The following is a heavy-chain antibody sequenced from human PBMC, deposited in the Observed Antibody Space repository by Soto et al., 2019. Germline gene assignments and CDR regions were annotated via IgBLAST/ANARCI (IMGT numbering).Heavy chain of an antibody. V-gene: IGHV4-31*03. CDR1: GGSISSGGYY. J-gene: IGHJ4*02. CDR3: ASIVSSAHGEFSD. CDR2: IYYSGST. D-gene: IGHD3-10*01. Sequence: QVQLQESGPGLVKPSQTLSLTCTVSGGSISSGGYYWSWIRQHPGKGLEWIGYIYYSGSTYYNPSLQSRVTLSVDTSKNQFSLKLSSVTAADTAVYYCASIVSSAHGEFSDWGQGTLVTVSS.